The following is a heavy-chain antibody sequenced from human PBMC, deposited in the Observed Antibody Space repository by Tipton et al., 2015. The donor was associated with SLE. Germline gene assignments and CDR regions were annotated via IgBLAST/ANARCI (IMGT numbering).Heavy chain of an antibody. J-gene: IGHJ4*02. CDR2: IRSKDYGGTT. V-gene: IGHV3-49*03. CDR1: GFVPDDYA. D-gene: IGHD6-13*01. Sequence: SLRLSCTTSGFVPDDYAMSWFRQVPGRGLEWVGYIRSKDYGGTTEYAASVRGRFTISSDDSRSIAYLQMNSLKTEDTAVYYCARAYSSRGFDYWGQGTLVTVSS. CDR3: ARAYSSRGFDY.